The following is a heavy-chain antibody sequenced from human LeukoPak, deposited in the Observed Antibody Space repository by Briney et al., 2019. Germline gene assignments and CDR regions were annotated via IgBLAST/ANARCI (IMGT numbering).Heavy chain of an antibody. CDR3: ARSSGHAMWWFDP. V-gene: IGHV3-43*02. CDR2: ISGDGGST. D-gene: IGHD6-19*01. J-gene: IGHJ5*02. CDR1: GFTFDDYA. Sequence: GGSLRLSCAASGFTFDDYAMHWVRQAPGKGLEWVSLISGDGGSTYYADSVKGRFTIPRDNSKNSLYLQMNSLRTEDTALYYCARSSGHAMWWFDPWGQGTLVTVSS.